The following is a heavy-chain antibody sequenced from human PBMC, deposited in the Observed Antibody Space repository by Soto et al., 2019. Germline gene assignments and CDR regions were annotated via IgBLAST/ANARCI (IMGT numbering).Heavy chain of an antibody. CDR1: GYTFTSYG. Sequence: QVQLVQSGAEVKKPGASVKVSCKASGYTFTSYGISWVRQAPGQGLEWMGWISAYNGNTNYAQKLQGRVTMTTDTSASTADMELRSLRYDDTAVYYCARDLLARRGYSNGPSTGDYWGQGTLVTVSS. CDR3: ARDLLARRGYSNGPSTGDY. V-gene: IGHV1-18*01. CDR2: ISAYNGNT. D-gene: IGHD5-18*01. J-gene: IGHJ4*02.